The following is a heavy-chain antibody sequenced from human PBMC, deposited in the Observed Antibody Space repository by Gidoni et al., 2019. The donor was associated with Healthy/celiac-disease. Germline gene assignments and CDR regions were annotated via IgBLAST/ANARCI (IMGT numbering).Heavy chain of an antibody. CDR1: GFTFSSDS. J-gene: IGHJ4*02. Sequence: EVQLVESGGGLVKTGGSRRLACAASGFTFSSDSMNWFRQAPGKGLELFSSISSSRSYIYYADSVQGRFTISRENAKISLYLHMNSLRAEATAVYYCARAIGVAGTFDYWGQGTLVTVSS. V-gene: IGHV3-21*01. D-gene: IGHD6-19*01. CDR3: ARAIGVAGTFDY. CDR2: ISSSRSYI.